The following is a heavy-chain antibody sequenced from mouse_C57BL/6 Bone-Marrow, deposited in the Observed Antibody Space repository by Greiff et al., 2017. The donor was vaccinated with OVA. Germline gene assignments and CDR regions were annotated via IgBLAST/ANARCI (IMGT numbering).Heavy chain of an antibody. V-gene: IGHV5-17*02. CDR1: GFTFSSFG. D-gene: IGHD1-2*01. CDR2: ISSGSSTI. CDR3: ARWTTAFAY. Sequence: EVNVVESGGGLVQPGGSRKLSCAASGFTFSSFGMHWVRQAPEKGLEWVAYISSGSSTIYYADTVKGRFTISRDNPKNTLFLQMTSLRSEDTAMYYCARWTTAFAYWGQGTLVTVSA. J-gene: IGHJ3*01.